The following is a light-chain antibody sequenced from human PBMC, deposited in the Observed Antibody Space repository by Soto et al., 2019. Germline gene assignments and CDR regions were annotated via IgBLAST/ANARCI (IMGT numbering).Light chain of an antibody. J-gene: IGLJ1*01. CDR3: QSYDSSLSGYV. V-gene: IGLV1-40*01. CDR1: NSNIGAGYD. CDR2: GNI. Sequence: VLTQPPSVSGAPGQRVTISCTGSNSNIGAGYDVHWYQQLPGTAPKLLIYGNINRPSGVPDRFSGSKSGTSASLAITGLQAEDEADYYCQSYDSSLSGYVFGTGTKVTVL.